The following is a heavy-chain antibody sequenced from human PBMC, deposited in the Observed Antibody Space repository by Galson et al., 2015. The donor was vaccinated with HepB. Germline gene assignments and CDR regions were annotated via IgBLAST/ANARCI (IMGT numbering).Heavy chain of an antibody. CDR3: ARSDMARYNWNVSVWFDS. Sequence: SVKVSCKASGYTFTDYFMHWVRQAPGQRPEWMGWINPNSGGANYAQKFHGRVTMSRDTSSSTAYLEVKSDDTVVYYCARSDMARYNWNVSVWFDSWGQGTLVIVSS. J-gene: IGHJ5*01. CDR2: INPNSGGA. V-gene: IGHV1-2*02. D-gene: IGHD1-20*01. CDR1: GYTFTDYF.